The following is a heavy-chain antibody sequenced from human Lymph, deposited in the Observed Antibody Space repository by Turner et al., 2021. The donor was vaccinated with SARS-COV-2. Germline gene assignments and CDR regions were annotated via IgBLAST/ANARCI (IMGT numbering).Heavy chain of an antibody. Sequence: EVQLVESGGGLVQPGGSLSLPCAASGITVSRNYMSWVRQAPGKGLEWVSVIYSGGSSYYADSVKGRFTISRHNSKNTLYLQMNSLRAEDTAVYYCARDLDTAGGMDVWGQGTTVTVSS. V-gene: IGHV3-53*04. J-gene: IGHJ6*02. D-gene: IGHD5-18*01. CDR3: ARDLDTAGGMDV. CDR1: GITVSRNY. CDR2: IYSGGSS.